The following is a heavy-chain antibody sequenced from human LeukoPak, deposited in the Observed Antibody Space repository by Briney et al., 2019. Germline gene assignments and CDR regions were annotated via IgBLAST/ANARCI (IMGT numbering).Heavy chain of an antibody. Sequence: GGSLRLSCAASGFTFSSYAMIWARQAPGKGLEWVSAISGRGGSTYYADSVKGRFTISRDNSKNTLYLQMNSLRAEDTAVYYWAKRRELFDYWGQGTLVTVSS. CDR1: GFTFSSYA. CDR2: ISGRGGST. J-gene: IGHJ4*02. CDR3: AKRRELFDY. V-gene: IGHV3-23*01. D-gene: IGHD1-7*01.